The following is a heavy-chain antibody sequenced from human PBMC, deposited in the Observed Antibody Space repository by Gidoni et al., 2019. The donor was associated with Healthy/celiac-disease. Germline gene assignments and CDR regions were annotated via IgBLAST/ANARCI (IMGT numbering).Heavy chain of an antibody. CDR3: ARDSGYCDSSGGFWNAFDI. V-gene: IGHV3-30*04. CDR2: ISYDGSNK. Sequence: QVQLVESGGGVVQPGRSLRLSCAASGFTFSSYAMHWVRQAPGKGLEWVAVISYDGSNKYYADSVKGRFTISRDNSKNTLYLQMNSLRAEDTAVYYCARDSGYCDSSGGFWNAFDIWGQGTMVTVSS. J-gene: IGHJ3*02. D-gene: IGHD3-22*01. CDR1: GFTFSSYA.